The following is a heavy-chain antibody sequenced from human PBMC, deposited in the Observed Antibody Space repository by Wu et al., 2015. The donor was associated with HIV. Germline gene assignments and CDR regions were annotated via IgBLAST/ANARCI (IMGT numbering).Heavy chain of an antibody. D-gene: IGHD3-9*01. Sequence: QVQLVQSGAEVKKPGASVKVSCKASGYTFTGYYMHWVRQAPGQGLEWMGWINPNSGGTNYAQKFQGRVTITRDESTSTAYMELKSPTSEDTATYYCARRLVLAGSASDLWGQGDNGHRLF. V-gene: IGHV1-2*02. CDR3: ARRLVLAGSASDL. J-gene: IGHJ3*01. CDR2: INPNSGGT. CDR1: GYTFTGYY.